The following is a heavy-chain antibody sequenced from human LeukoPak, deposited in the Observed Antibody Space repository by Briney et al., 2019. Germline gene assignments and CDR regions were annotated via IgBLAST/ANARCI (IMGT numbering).Heavy chain of an antibody. CDR1: GFTFSSYA. Sequence: PGWSLRLSCAASGFTFSSYAMSWVRQAPGKGLARVSSISTRGGSTHYADSVKGRFTISRDNSKNTLYLQMNSLRAEDTAVYYCAKDPLVRYYDSSGYYCDYWGQGTLVTVSS. D-gene: IGHD3-22*01. CDR3: AKDPLVRYYDSSGYYCDY. CDR2: ISTRGGST. V-gene: IGHV3-23*01. J-gene: IGHJ4*02.